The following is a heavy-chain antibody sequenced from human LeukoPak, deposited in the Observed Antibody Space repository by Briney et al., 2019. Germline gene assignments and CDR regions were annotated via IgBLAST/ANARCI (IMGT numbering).Heavy chain of an antibody. CDR1: GFTFSSYW. Sequence: SGGSLRLSCGASGFTFSSYWMHWVRRAPGKALVGVSRINSDRSSTSYADSVKGRFTISRDNAKNTLYLQMNSLRADDTAVYYCTTSSPRYWGER. V-gene: IGHV3-74*01. CDR3: TTSSPRY. J-gene: IGHJ4*02. D-gene: IGHD2-2*01. CDR2: INSDRSST.